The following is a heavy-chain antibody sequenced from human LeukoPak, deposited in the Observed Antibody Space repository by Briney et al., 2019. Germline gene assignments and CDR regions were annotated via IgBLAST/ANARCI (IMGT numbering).Heavy chain of an antibody. CDR1: GDSISDYY. CDR2: IYDSGTT. Sequence: SETLSLTCTVSGDSISDYYWTWIRHPPGKGLEWIGYIYDSGTTNYNPSLKSRVTISMDTSKNQFSLNLKSVTAADTAIYYCARDRYCSGGYCYSGRFDPWGQGTLVTVSS. CDR3: ARDRYCSGGYCYSGRFDP. J-gene: IGHJ5*02. D-gene: IGHD2-15*01. V-gene: IGHV4-59*01.